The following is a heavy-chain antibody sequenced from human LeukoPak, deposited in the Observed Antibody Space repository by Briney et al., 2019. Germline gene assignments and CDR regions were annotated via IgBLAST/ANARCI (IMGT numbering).Heavy chain of an antibody. CDR3: AKDGSQESGTQAFDI. CDR1: GFTFDDYA. D-gene: IGHD1-1*01. Sequence: GGSLRLSCAASGFTFDDYAMHWVRQAPGKGLEWVSGINWNSDSIDYADSVKGRFTISRDNAKNSLYLQMNSPRAEDTALYYCAKDGSQESGTQAFDIWGQGTMVTVSS. J-gene: IGHJ3*02. CDR2: INWNSDSI. V-gene: IGHV3-9*01.